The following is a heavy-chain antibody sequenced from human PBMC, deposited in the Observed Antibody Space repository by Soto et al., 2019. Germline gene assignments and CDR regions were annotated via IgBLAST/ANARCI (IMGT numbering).Heavy chain of an antibody. V-gene: IGHV2-5*02. D-gene: IGHD3-10*01. CDR1: GVSLPTWVVG. J-gene: IGHJ5*01. CDR2: IYWDDDK. CDR3: ARLNLVRCPQGGINWLYP. Sequence: PTKILQEYRTLPGVSLPTWVVGIGGIRQPPGKGLEWLARIYWDDDKRYSPSLKSRLTITKDTSKNRVVLTMTNMDPVDTATYYCARLNLVRCPQGGINWLYPWGQGTLVTVSA.